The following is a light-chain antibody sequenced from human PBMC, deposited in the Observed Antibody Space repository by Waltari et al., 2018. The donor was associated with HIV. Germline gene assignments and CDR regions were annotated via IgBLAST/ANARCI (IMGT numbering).Light chain of an antibody. CDR2: ATS. J-gene: IGKJ2*01. CDR1: QTITTN. V-gene: IGKV1-39*01. Sequence: DIQMTQSPSSLSASVGDTVTISCRASQTITTNLNWYQRKPGKAPKLLVFATSNLQSGVPSRFSGSGSGTDFALSISSLQPEDFATYYCQQSYSTPYTFGQGTKLEIK. CDR3: QQSYSTPYT.